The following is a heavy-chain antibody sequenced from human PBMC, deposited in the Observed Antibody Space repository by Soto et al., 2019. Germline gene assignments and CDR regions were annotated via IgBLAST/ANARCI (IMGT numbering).Heavy chain of an antibody. Sequence: EVQLVESGGGLVQPGRSLRLSCAASGFTFDDHAMHWVRQGPGKGLEWFSGISWNSGTIVYADSVKGRFTISRDNTKNSLYLQMDSLRREDTALYYCAKDINSTGWYFGLDLWGQGTTVTVSS. CDR1: GFTFDDHA. D-gene: IGHD6-19*01. J-gene: IGHJ6*02. CDR2: ISWNSGTI. V-gene: IGHV3-9*01. CDR3: AKDINSTGWYFGLDL.